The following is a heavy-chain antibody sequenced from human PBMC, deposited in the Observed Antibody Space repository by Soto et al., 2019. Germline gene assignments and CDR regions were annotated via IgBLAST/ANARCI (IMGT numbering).Heavy chain of an antibody. CDR3: ARDNGYSYGYFDY. CDR1: GASLSGFY. J-gene: IGHJ4*02. Sequence: SETLSLTCTVSGASLSGFYWSWIRQSPEKGLEWIGYIYYSGYTSYNPSLKSRATISVDTSKNQFSLRLSSVTAADTAVYYCARDNGYSYGYFDYWGQGTLVTVSS. CDR2: IYYSGYT. D-gene: IGHD5-18*01. V-gene: IGHV4-59*01.